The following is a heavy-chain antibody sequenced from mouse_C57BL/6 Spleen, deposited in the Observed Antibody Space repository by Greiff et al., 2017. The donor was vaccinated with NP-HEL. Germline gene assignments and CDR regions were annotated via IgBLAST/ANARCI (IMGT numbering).Heavy chain of an antibody. CDR1: GYTFTSYW. Sequence: VQLQQPGAELVRPGSSVKLSCKASGYTFTSYWMDWVKQRPGQGLEWIGNINPSNGGTNYNEKFKSKATLTVDKSSSTAYMQLSSLTSEDSAVYYCARGPRAAWFAYWGQGTLVTVSA. CDR3: ARGPRAAWFAY. D-gene: IGHD3-1*01. J-gene: IGHJ3*01. CDR2: INPSNGGT. V-gene: IGHV1-53*01.